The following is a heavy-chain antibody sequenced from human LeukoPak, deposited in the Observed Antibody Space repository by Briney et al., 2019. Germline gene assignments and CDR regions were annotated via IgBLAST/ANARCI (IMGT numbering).Heavy chain of an antibody. CDR3: ARLLWFGEFQIDY. J-gene: IGHJ4*02. CDR1: GYSFTGYW. V-gene: IGHV5-51*01. Sequence: GESLKISCMGSGYSFTGYWIGWVRQMPGKGLEWMGIIYPGDSDTRYSPSFQGQVTISADKSIRTAYLQWSSLKASDSAMYYCARLLWFGEFQIDYWGQGTLVTVSS. CDR2: IYPGDSDT. D-gene: IGHD3-10*01.